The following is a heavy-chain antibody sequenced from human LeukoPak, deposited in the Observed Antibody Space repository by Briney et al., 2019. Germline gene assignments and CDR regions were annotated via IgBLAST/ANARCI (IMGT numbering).Heavy chain of an antibody. D-gene: IGHD5-24*01. CDR2: ISYDGSNK. V-gene: IGHV3-30*03. CDR1: GFTFSSYG. CDR3: ARDMGWQQFDQ. J-gene: IGHJ4*02. Sequence: GGSLRLSCAASGFTFSSYGMHWVRQAPGKGLEWVAVISYDGSNKYYADSVKGRFTISRDNAKNSLYLQMNSLTVEDTAVYYGARDMGWQQFDQWGQGTLVTVSS.